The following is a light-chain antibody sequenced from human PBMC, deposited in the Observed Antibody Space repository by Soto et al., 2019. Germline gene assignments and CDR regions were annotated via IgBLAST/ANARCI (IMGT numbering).Light chain of an antibody. Sequence: EIVLTQSPATLSLSPGERVTLSCRARQSVGSNLAWYQQKPGQAPRLLIYGASTRATGIPARFSGSGSGTDYTLTVSSLEPEDFAVYYCQQRSNLPWTFGQGTKVDIK. J-gene: IGKJ1*01. CDR1: QSVGSN. V-gene: IGKV3-11*01. CDR3: QQRSNLPWT. CDR2: GAS.